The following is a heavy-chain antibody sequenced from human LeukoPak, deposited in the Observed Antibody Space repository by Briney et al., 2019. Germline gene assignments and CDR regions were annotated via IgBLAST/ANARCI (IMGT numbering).Heavy chain of an antibody. D-gene: IGHD5-12*01. CDR3: AREWQYSGYDFWQWLTYYFDY. V-gene: IGHV3-7*01. CDR2: INQDGTEK. J-gene: IGHJ4*02. Sequence: KPGGSLRLSCAASGFSFTTYWMGWVRQAPGKGLEWVANINQDGTEKYYVDSVKGRFTISRDNAKNSLYLQMNSLRAEDTAVYYCAREWQYSGYDFWQWLTYYFDYWGQGTLVTVSS. CDR1: GFSFTTYW.